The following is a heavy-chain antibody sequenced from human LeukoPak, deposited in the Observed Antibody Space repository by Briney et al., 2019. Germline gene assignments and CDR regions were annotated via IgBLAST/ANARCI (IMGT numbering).Heavy chain of an antibody. D-gene: IGHD6-19*01. CDR2: INPNSGGT. V-gene: IGHV1-2*02. Sequence: APVKVSCKASGYTFTGYYMHWVRQAPGQGLEWMGWINPNSGGTNYAQKFQGRVTMTRDTSISTAYMELSRLRSDDTAVYYCAGERGEEYSSGWYKTNYFYNWGQGIRVTVSS. CDR1: GYTFTGYY. CDR3: AGERGEEYSSGWYKTNYFYN. J-gene: IGHJ4*02.